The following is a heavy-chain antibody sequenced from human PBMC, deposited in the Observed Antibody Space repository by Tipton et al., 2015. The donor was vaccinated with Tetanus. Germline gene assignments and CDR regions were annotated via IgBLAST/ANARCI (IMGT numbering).Heavy chain of an antibody. V-gene: IGHV4-31*03. CDR2: IYYSGDT. Sequence: TLSLTCSVSGDSISSGGYFWNWVRQHPEKGLEWLGYIYYSGDTYSNPSLKSRITMSVDTSKNQFSLKLTSVTAADTAVYYCARVSRRNFYFDYWGPGAQVTVSS. CDR3: ARVSRRNFYFDY. J-gene: IGHJ4*02. D-gene: IGHD2/OR15-2a*01. CDR1: GDSISSGGYF.